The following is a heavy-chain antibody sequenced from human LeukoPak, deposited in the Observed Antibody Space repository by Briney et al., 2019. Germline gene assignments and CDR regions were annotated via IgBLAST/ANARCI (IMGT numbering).Heavy chain of an antibody. Sequence: PGESLRLSFAASGFTFSRYWMHWVRQAPGEGLVWVSRIDEHGTTIDYADSVRDRFTISRDNAKNTLYLHMNSLRAEDTAMYYCARDVGGAGSHWGQGSLVTVSS. V-gene: IGHV3-74*01. D-gene: IGHD3-10*01. CDR2: IDEHGTTI. J-gene: IGHJ4*02. CDR1: GFTFSRYW. CDR3: ARDVGGAGSH.